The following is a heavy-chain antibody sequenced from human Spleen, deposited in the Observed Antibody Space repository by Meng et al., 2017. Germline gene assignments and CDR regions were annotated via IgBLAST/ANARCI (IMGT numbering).Heavy chain of an antibody. CDR3: ASTVEGSGSCSFSTYYYYGMDV. V-gene: IGHV4-59*12. J-gene: IGHJ6*02. CDR2: IYYSGST. D-gene: IGHD3-10*01. CDR1: GVSIRTYY. Sequence: SETLSLTCTVSGVSIRTYYWSWIRQPPGKGLEWIDYIYYSGSTNYNPSLKSRVTISVDKSKNQFSLKLSSVIAADTAVYYCASTVEGSGSCSFSTYYYYGMDVWGQGTTVTVSS.